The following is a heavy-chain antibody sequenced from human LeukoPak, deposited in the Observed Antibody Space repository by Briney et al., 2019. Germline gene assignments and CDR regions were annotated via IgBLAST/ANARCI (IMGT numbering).Heavy chain of an antibody. D-gene: IGHD1-26*01. CDR3: AVSSGSVGIYYFDY. CDR1: GFTFSSYG. Sequence: GRSLRLSCAASGFTFSSYGMHWVRQAPGKGLEWVAVIWYDGSNKYYADSVTGRFTISRDNSKNTLYLQMNSLRAEDTAVYYCAVSSGSVGIYYFDYWGQGTLVTVSS. V-gene: IGHV3-33*01. J-gene: IGHJ4*02. CDR2: IWYDGSNK.